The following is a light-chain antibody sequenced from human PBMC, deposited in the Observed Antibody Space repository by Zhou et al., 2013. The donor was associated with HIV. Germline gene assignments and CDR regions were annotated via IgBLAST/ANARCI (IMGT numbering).Light chain of an antibody. J-gene: IGKJ1*01. CDR1: QSVSSN. CDR3: QRYGGSPQWT. Sequence: EIVMTQSPATLSVSPGERATLSCRASQSVSSNLAWYQQKPGQAPRLLIYGASTRATGIPARFSGSGSGTDFTLTISRLEPEDFAVYYCQRYGGSPQWTFGQGTKVE. CDR2: GAS. V-gene: IGKV3-15*01.